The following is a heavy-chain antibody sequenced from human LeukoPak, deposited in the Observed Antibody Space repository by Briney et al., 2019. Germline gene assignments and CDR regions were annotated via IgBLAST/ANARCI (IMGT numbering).Heavy chain of an antibody. D-gene: IGHD3-9*01. Sequence: PGGSLRLSCAASGFTFSSYGMHWVRQAPGKGLEWVAVIWYDGSNKYYADSVKGRFTISRDNSKNTPYLQMNSLRAEDTAVYYCARSADWLGDAFDIWGQGTMVTVSS. V-gene: IGHV3-33*01. CDR2: IWYDGSNK. J-gene: IGHJ3*02. CDR1: GFTFSSYG. CDR3: ARSADWLGDAFDI.